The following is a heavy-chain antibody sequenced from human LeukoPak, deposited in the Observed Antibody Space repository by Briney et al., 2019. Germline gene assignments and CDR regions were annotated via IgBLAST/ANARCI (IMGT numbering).Heavy chain of an antibody. J-gene: IGHJ4*02. CDR1: GGSISSGDYY. CDR2: IYYSGST. D-gene: IGHD2-2*01. CDR3: ARGGVGIVVVPAAMPPEN. V-gene: IGHV4-30-4*01. Sequence: PSETLSLTCTVSGGSISSGDYYWSWIRQPPGKGLEWIGYIYYSGSTYYNPSLKSRVTISVDTSKNQFSLKLSSVTAADTAVYYCARGGVGIVVVPAAMPPENWGQGTLVTVSS.